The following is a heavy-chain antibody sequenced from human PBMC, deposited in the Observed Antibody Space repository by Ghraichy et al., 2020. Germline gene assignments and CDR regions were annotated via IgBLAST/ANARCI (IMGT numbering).Heavy chain of an antibody. CDR2: IYASGST. CDR1: GGSISSYY. V-gene: IGHV4-4*07. Sequence: SETLSLTCTVSGGSISSYYWTWIRLPAGKGLEWIGRIYASGSTNYNPSLKSRVTMSVDTSKNQLSLNLSSVTAADTAVYYCARELAVAGRSFDYWGQGTLVTVSS. J-gene: IGHJ4*02. D-gene: IGHD6-19*01. CDR3: ARELAVAGRSFDY.